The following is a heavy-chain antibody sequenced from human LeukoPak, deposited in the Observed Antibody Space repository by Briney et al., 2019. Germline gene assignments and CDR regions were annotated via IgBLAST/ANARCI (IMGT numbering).Heavy chain of an antibody. J-gene: IGHJ3*02. D-gene: IGHD3-16*01. V-gene: IGHV1-18*01. CDR1: VYTFTSYG. CDR2: ISAYNGNT. CDR3: ARDYDYVWRSPGSAFDI. Sequence: ASVKVSCKASVYTFTSYGISWVRQAPGQRLERMGWISAYNGNTNYAQKIQGRVTMTTDTSTSTAYMELRSLRSDDTAVYYCARDYDYVWRSPGSAFDIWGQGTMVTVSS.